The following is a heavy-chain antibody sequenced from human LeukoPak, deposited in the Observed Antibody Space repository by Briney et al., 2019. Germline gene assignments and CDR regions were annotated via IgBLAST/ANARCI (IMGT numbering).Heavy chain of an antibody. V-gene: IGHV3-23*01. J-gene: IGHJ4*02. Sequence: GESLRLSCAASGFTFNNYAMSWVRQAPGKGLEWVSAISGSGGSTFYADSVKGRSTISRDSSKNTLFLQVNSLRAEDTAVYYCAKETQLTVTTLFDYWGQGTLVTVSS. CDR3: AKETQLTVTTLFDY. CDR2: ISGSGGST. CDR1: GFTFNNYA. D-gene: IGHD1-1*01.